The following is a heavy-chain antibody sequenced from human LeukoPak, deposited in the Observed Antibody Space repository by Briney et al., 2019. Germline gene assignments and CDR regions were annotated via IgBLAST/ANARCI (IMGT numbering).Heavy chain of an antibody. J-gene: IGHJ3*02. D-gene: IGHD3-16*02. V-gene: IGHV1-69*13. CDR1: GGTFSSYA. Sequence: ASVTVSCKASGGTFSSYAISWVRQAPGQGLEWMGGIIPIFGTANYAQKFQGRVTITADESTSTAYMELSSLRSEDTAVYYCARGSYYDYVWGSYRLGAFDIWGQGTMVTVSS. CDR2: IIPIFGTA. CDR3: ARGSYYDYVWGSYRLGAFDI.